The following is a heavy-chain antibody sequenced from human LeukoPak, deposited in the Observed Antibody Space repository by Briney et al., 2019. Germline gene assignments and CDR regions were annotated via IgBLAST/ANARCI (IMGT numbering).Heavy chain of an antibody. CDR3: ARNSSSSACMDY. V-gene: IGHV1-2*02. Sequence: ASVKVSCKASGYTFTGQYTHWVRQAPGQGLEWMGWIDPNSGGTNYAQKFQGRVTMTRDTSISTAYMELSRLTSDDTAVYFCARNSSSSACMDYWGQGTLVTVSS. D-gene: IGHD6-6*01. CDR2: IDPNSGGT. J-gene: IGHJ4*02. CDR1: GYTFTGQY.